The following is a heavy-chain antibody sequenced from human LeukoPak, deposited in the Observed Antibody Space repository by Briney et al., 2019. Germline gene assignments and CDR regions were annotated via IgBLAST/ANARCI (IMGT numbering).Heavy chain of an antibody. CDR2: LSGSGRAT. CDR1: GFTFSSYE. Sequence: GGSLRLSCAASGFTFSSYEMNWVRQAPGKGLEWVSGLSGSGRATYYAHSVKGRFTISRENSKNTMFLQMHSLRVDDTAVYYCARQRVMLTGTGGTWIDPWGQGTLVTVSS. D-gene: IGHD1/OR15-1a*01. V-gene: IGHV3-23*01. CDR3: ARQRVMLTGTGGTWIDP. J-gene: IGHJ5*02.